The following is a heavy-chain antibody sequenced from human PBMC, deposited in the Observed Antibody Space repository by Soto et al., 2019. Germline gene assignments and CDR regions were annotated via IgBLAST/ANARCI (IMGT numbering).Heavy chain of an antibody. D-gene: IGHD1-1*01. J-gene: IGHJ5*02. V-gene: IGHV1-18*01. Sequence: QVQLVQSGAEVKKPGASVKVSCKASGYTFTSYGISWVRQAPGQGLEWMGWISAYNGNTNYAQKLQGRVTMTTDTSTSTAHMELRSLRSDDTAVYYCARDSTTGTTWDWFDPWGQGTLVTVSS. CDR1: GYTFTSYG. CDR3: ARDSTTGTTWDWFDP. CDR2: ISAYNGNT.